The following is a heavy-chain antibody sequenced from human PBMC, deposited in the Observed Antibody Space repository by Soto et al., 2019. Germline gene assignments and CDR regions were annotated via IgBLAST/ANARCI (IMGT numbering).Heavy chain of an antibody. CDR2: MYNTGST. V-gene: IGHV4-59*01. CDR1: GGSISSYY. J-gene: IGHJ4*02. CDR3: ATALVRFGELLFDY. D-gene: IGHD3-10*01. Sequence: PSETLSLTCTVSGGSISSYYWSWIRQPPGKGLEWIGYMYNTGSTVYNPSLKSRVTISVDTSKNQFSLKLSSVTAADTAVYYCATALVRFGELLFDYWGQGTLVTVSS.